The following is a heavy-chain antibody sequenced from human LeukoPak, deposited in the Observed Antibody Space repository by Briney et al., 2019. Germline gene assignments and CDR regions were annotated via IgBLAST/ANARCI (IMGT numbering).Heavy chain of an antibody. J-gene: IGHJ4*02. CDR2: IYSGGST. CDR3: ARVRLGDSSTYYYPYFDY. Sequence: GGSLRLSCAASGFTVSSNYMNWVRQAPGKGLEWVSVIYSGGSTYDADSVKGRSTISRDNSKNTLYLQMNSLRAEDTAVYYCARVRLGDSSTYYYPYFDYWGQGTLVTVSS. D-gene: IGHD3-22*01. CDR1: GFTVSSNY. V-gene: IGHV3-53*01.